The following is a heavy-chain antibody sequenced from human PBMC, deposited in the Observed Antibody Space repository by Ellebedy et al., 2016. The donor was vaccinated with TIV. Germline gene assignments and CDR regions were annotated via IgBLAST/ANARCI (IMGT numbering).Heavy chain of an antibody. J-gene: IGHJ4*02. V-gene: IGHV3-21*01. CDR3: ATGIATTGAYYFDY. Sequence: PGGSLRLSCAASGFTFDSYSMNWVRQAPGKGLEWVSSISSNSYYIYYGDSVRGRFTISRDNAQNSLFLQMSSLRAEDTATYYCATGIATTGAYYFDYWGQGILVTVSS. D-gene: IGHD6-13*01. CDR2: ISSNSYYI. CDR1: GFTFDSYS.